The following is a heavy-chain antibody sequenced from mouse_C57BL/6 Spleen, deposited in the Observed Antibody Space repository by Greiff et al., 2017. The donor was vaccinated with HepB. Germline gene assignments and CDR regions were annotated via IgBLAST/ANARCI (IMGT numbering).Heavy chain of an antibody. CDR3: ARGSYYSNYDWYFDV. CDR1: GFTFSSYA. J-gene: IGHJ1*03. Sequence: DVMLVESGGGLVKPGGSLKLSCAASGFTFSSYAMSWVRQTPEKRLEWVATISDGGSYTYYPDNVKGRFTISRDNAKNNLYLQMSHLKSEDTAMYYCARGSYYSNYDWYFDVWGTGTTVTVSS. V-gene: IGHV5-4*03. CDR2: ISDGGSYT. D-gene: IGHD2-5*01.